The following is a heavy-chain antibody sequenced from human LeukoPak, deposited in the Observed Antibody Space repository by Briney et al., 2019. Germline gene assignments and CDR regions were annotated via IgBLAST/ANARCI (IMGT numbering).Heavy chain of an antibody. V-gene: IGHV3-7*01. CDR1: GFTFSTYW. CDR3: ARPHPNYYGSGSNLD. CDR2: IKQDGSEK. D-gene: IGHD3-10*01. J-gene: IGHJ4*02. Sequence: GGSLRLSCAASGFTFSTYWMTWVRQAPGKGLEWVANIKQDGSEKYYVDSVKGRFTISRDNAKNSLYLHMNSLRAEDTAVYYCARPHPNYYGSGSNLDWGQGTLVTVSS.